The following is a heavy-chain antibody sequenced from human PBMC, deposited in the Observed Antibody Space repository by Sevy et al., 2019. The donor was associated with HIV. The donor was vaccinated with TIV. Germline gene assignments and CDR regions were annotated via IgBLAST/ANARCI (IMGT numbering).Heavy chain of an antibody. CDR3: ARDHNPYGSGSYCPFDI. CDR1: GFTFSSYA. V-gene: IGHV3-30-3*01. J-gene: IGHJ3*02. Sequence: GGSLRLSCAASGFTFSSYAMHWVRQAPGKGLEWVAVISYDGSNKYYADSVKGRFTISRDNSKNTLYLQMNSLRAEDTAVSYCARDHNPYGSGSYCPFDIWGQGTMVTVSS. CDR2: ISYDGSNK. D-gene: IGHD3-10*01.